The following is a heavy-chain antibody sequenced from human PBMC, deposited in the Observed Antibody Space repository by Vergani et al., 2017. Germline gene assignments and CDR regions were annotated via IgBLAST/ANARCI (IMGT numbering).Heavy chain of an antibody. V-gene: IGHV5-51*01. J-gene: IGHJ3*02. CDR1: GYSFSNYW. D-gene: IGHD4-17*01. Sequence: EVQLVQSGAEVKKAGESLKISCQGSGYSFSNYWIGWVRQMPGKGLEWMGLIHPGDSDTRYSPSFQGQVTISADKSINTAYLQWSSLKASDTAIYYCARRKVLATVTSDAFDIWGQETMVTVSS. CDR2: IHPGDSDT. CDR3: ARRKVLATVTSDAFDI.